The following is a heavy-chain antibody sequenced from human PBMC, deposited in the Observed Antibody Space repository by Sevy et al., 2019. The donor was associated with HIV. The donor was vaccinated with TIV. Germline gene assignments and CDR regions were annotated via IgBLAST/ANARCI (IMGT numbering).Heavy chain of an antibody. CDR3: AAFSNWKDDAFDI. V-gene: IGHV1-58*01. J-gene: IGHJ3*02. Sequence: ASAKVSCKASGFTFTSSAVQWVRQARGQRLEWIGWIVVGSGNTNYAQKFQERVTITRDMSTSTAYMELSSLRSEDTAVYYCAAFSNWKDDAFDIWGQGTMVTVSS. D-gene: IGHD1-20*01. CDR1: GFTFTSSA. CDR2: IVVGSGNT.